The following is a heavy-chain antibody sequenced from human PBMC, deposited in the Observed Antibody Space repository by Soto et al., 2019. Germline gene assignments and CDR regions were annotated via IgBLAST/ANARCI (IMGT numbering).Heavy chain of an antibody. Sequence: SETLSLTCVVSGGSVTSGGHSWSWIRQAPGKGLEWVGSIYQSKSAYYNPSLRSRVAISVDRSNNQVSLRMTSVTAADTAIYYCARGDTRLGELSHDYWGQGTLVTVPS. V-gene: IGHV4-30-2*01. CDR2: IYQSKSA. D-gene: IGHD3-16*02. CDR3: ARGDTRLGELSHDY. J-gene: IGHJ4*02. CDR1: GGSVTSGGHS.